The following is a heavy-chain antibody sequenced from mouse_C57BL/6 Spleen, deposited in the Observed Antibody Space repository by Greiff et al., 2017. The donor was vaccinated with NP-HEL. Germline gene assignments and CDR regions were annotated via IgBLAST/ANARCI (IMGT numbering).Heavy chain of an antibody. CDR2: IDPSDSYT. CDR3: ARWVVAGNYFDY. CDR1: GYTFTSYW. D-gene: IGHD1-1*01. Sequence: QVQLQQPGAELVRPGTSVKLSCKASGYTFTSYWMHWVKQRPGQGLEWIGVIDPSDSYTNYNQKFKGKATLTVDTSSSTAYMQLSSLTSEDSAVYYCARWVVAGNYFDYWGQGTTLTVSS. V-gene: IGHV1-59*01. J-gene: IGHJ2*01.